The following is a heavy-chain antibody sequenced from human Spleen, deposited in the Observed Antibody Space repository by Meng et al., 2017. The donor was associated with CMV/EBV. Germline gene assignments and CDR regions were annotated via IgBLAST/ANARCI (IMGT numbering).Heavy chain of an antibody. D-gene: IGHD6-19*01. Sequence: GESLKISCAASGFTFSSYWMHWVRQAPGKGLVWVSRINSDGSSTSYADSVKGRFTISRDNAKNTLYLQMNSLRAEDTAVYYCALIAVAGMPFDYWGQGTLVTVSS. J-gene: IGHJ4*02. CDR2: INSDGSST. CDR3: ALIAVAGMPFDY. V-gene: IGHV3-74*01. CDR1: GFTFSSYW.